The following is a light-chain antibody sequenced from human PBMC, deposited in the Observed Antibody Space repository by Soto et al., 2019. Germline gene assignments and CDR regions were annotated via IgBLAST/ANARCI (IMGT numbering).Light chain of an antibody. CDR3: QQYNSYPYT. J-gene: IGKJ2*01. Sequence: DIQMTQSPSTLSASVGDRVTVTCRASQTINSWLAWYQQKPGKVPKLLIYKASSLESGVPSRFSGSGSGTEFTLTISGLQPDDFATYYCQQYNSYPYTFGQGTKLEIK. V-gene: IGKV1-5*03. CDR1: QTINSW. CDR2: KAS.